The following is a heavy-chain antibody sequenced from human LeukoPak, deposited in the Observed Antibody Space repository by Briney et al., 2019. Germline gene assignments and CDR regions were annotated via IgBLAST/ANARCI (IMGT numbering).Heavy chain of an antibody. CDR3: ARKGPYYDY. J-gene: IGHJ4*02. Sequence: ASVKVSCKASGYTFTGYYVHWVRQAPGQGPEWMGWINPNSGGTNYAQKFQGRVTMTRDTSISTVYMELSSLRSDDTAVYYCARKGPYYDYWGQGTLVTVSS. CDR1: GYTFTGYY. V-gene: IGHV1-2*02. CDR2: INPNSGGT.